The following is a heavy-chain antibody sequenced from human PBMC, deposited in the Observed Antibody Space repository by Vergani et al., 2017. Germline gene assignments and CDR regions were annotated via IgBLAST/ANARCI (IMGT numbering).Heavy chain of an antibody. D-gene: IGHD2-8*01. Sequence: EVQLLESGGGLVQPGGSLRLSCAASGFTFSSYAMSWVRQAPGKGLEWVSAISGSGGSTYYADSVKGRFTISRDNSQNTLYLQRNSLRAEDTAVYYCAKEGPTSGLMVYASDYWGQGTLVTVSS. V-gene: IGHV3-23*01. CDR2: ISGSGGST. J-gene: IGHJ4*02. CDR1: GFTFSSYA. CDR3: AKEGPTSGLMVYASDY.